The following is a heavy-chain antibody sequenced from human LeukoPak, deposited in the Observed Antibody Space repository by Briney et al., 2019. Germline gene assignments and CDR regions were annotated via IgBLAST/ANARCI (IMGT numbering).Heavy chain of an antibody. CDR3: AADWVNAFGI. CDR1: GFTFSSYG. V-gene: IGHV3-30*02. J-gene: IGHJ3*02. Sequence: GGSLRLSCAASGFTFSSYGMHWVRQAPGKGLEWVAFIRYDGSNKYYADSVKGRFTISRDNSKNTLYLQMNSLRAEDTAVYYCAADWVNAFGIWGQGTMVTVSS. D-gene: IGHD3-9*01. CDR2: IRYDGSNK.